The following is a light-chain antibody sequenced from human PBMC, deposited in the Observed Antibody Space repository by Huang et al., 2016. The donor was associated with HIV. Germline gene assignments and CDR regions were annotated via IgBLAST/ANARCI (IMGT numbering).Light chain of an antibody. CDR3: QQYDIHPLT. CDR1: QDINNF. V-gene: IGKV1-8*01. Sequence: IRMTQSPSSLSASTGDRVTITCRANQDINNFLAWYQQRPGSVPKLLIYAASTLQSGVPSRFSGNGSGTEFTLTIGCLHSEDVATYYCQQYDIHPLTFGPGTGVDIK. CDR2: AAS. J-gene: IGKJ3*01.